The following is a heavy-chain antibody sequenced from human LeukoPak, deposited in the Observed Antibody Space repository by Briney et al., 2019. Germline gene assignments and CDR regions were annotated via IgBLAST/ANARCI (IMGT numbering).Heavy chain of an antibody. J-gene: IGHJ5*02. CDR3: ARSPGLRNWFDP. Sequence: GASVKVSCKASGGTFSSHAISWVRQAPGQGLEWMGGIIPIFGTANYAQKFQGRVTITTDESTSTAYMELSSLRSEDTAVYYCARSPGLRNWFDPWGQGTLVTVSS. V-gene: IGHV1-69*05. CDR1: GGTFSSHA. CDR2: IIPIFGTA.